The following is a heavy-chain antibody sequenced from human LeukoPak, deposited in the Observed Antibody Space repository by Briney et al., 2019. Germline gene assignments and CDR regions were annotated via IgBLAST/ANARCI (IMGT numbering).Heavy chain of an antibody. CDR3: ARGYLNPFMSIFDY. CDR1: GGTISSGGYY. J-gene: IGHJ4*02. CDR2: IYYSGST. Sequence: SQTLSLTCTVSGGTISSGGYYWSWIRQHPGKGLEWIGYIYYSGSTYYNPSLKSRVTTSVDTSKNQFSLKLSSVTAADTAVYYCARGYLNPFMSIFDYWGQGTLVTVSS. D-gene: IGHD6-6*01. V-gene: IGHV4-31*03.